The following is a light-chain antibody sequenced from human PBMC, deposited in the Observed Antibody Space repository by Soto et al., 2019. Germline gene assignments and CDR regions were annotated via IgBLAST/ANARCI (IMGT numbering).Light chain of an antibody. V-gene: IGLV2-8*01. CDR2: EVT. Sequence: QSALTQHPSASGSPGQSVTISCTGTSSDVGGYNYVSWYQQHPGKAPKLMIYEVTKRPSGVPDRFSGSKSGNTASLTVSGLQADDEADYYCSSYAGSNNFFGAGTKLTVL. CDR3: SSYAGSNNF. CDR1: SSDVGGYNY. J-gene: IGLJ2*01.